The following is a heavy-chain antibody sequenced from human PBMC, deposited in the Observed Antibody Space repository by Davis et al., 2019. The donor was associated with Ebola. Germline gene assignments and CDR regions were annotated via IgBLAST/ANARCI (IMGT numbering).Heavy chain of an antibody. CDR2: IRSKANSYAT. CDR3: TSTHSTTSAGTRDY. V-gene: IGHV3-73*01. CDR1: GFTFSSYS. D-gene: IGHD6-19*01. J-gene: IGHJ4*02. Sequence: PGGSLRLSCAASGFTFSSYSMNWVRQASGKGLEWVGRIRSKANSYATAYAASVKGRFTISRDDSKNTAYLQMNSLKTEDTAVYYCTSTHSTTSAGTRDYWGQGTLVTVSS.